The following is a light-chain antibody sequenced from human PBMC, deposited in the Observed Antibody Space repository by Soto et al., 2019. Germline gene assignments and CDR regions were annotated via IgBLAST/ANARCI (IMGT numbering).Light chain of an antibody. J-gene: IGLJ1*01. V-gene: IGLV1-40*01. CDR1: SSNIGSGYD. CDR3: QSYDSSLSAFYV. CDR2: GNT. Sequence: QAVVTQPPSVSGAPGQRVTISCTGSSSNIGSGYDVHWYQQLPGTAPKLLIYGNTNRPSGVPDRFSGSKSGTSASLAITGLHADDEADYYCQSYDSSLSAFYVFGTGTKLTVL.